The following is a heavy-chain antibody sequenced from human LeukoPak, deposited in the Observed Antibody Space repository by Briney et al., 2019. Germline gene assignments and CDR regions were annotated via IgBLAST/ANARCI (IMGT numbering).Heavy chain of an antibody. V-gene: IGHV1-18*01. Sequence: ASVKVSCKASGYTFTSYGISWVRQAPGQGLEWMGWISAYNGNTNYAQKLQGRVTMTTDTSTSTAYMELRSLRSDDTAVYYCARGSDYDSSGYPFDYWGQGTLVTVSS. CDR1: GYTFTSYG. CDR2: ISAYNGNT. D-gene: IGHD3-22*01. CDR3: ARGSDYDSSGYPFDY. J-gene: IGHJ4*02.